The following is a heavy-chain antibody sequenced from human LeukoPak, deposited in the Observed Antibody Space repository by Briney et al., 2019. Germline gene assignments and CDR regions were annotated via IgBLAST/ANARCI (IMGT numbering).Heavy chain of an antibody. CDR3: TPVMVEDRGF. V-gene: IGHV3-15*01. J-gene: IGHJ4*02. CDR1: GFIFNKAW. D-gene: IGHD2-21*01. Sequence: GGSLRLSCAASGFIFNKAWMTWVRQAPGKGPEWVGRIKSNNDGGTTDYASPVEGRFIISRDDSKNTIYLQMNRLIIDDTAIYYCTPVMVEDRGFWGQGTLVTVSS. CDR2: IKSNNDGGTT.